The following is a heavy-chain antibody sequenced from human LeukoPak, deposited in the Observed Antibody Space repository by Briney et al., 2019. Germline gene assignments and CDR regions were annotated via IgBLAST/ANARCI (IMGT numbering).Heavy chain of an antibody. V-gene: IGHV4-39*07. CDR1: GGSMSSSSYY. CDR3: AREWNWFDP. Sequence: SETLSLTCTVWGGSMSSSSYYWGWIRQPPGKGLEWIGSIYYSGRTYYNPSLKSRVTISVDTSKNQFSLKLSSVTAADTAVYYCAREWNWFDPWGQGTLVPVSS. CDR2: IYYSGRT. J-gene: IGHJ5*02.